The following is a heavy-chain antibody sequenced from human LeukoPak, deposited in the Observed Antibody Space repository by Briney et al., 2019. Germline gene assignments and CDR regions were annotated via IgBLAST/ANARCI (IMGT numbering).Heavy chain of an antibody. Sequence: SETLSLTCTVSGGSISSGGYYWSWIRQPPGKGLEWIGYIYHSGSTYYNPSLKSRVTISVDRSKNQFSLKLSSVTAADTAVYYCASLGELLVHVRYWGQGTLVTVSS. D-gene: IGHD3-16*01. CDR3: ASLGELLVHVRY. V-gene: IGHV4-30-2*01. J-gene: IGHJ4*02. CDR1: GGSISSGGYY. CDR2: IYHSGST.